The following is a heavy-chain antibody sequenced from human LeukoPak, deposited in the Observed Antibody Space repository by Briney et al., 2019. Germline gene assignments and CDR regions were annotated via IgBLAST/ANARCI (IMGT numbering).Heavy chain of an antibody. CDR3: TREGTASTGIGPYDF. J-gene: IGHJ4*02. Sequence: GASVKVSCKASGYNFTTFGISWGRQAPGQGLEWLGWISGHNGNTKYIQNVQGRITMTTDTSASTAYMELRSLTSDDTAVYYCTREGTASTGIGPYDFWGQGTLVTVSS. CDR2: ISGHNGNT. D-gene: IGHD6-13*01. CDR1: GYNFTTFG. V-gene: IGHV1-18*01.